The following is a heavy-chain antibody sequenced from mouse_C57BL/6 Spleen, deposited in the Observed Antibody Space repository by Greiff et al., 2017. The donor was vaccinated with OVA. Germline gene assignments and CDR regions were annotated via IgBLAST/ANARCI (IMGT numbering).Heavy chain of an antibody. CDR2: LNPGSGGT. CDR3: ARTGTDFDY. J-gene: IGHJ2*01. CDR1: GYAFTNYL. Sequence: VQVVESGAELVRPGTSVKVSCKASGYAFTNYLIEWVKQRPGQGLEWIGVLNPGSGGTNYNEKFKGKATLTADKSSSTAYMKLSSLTSEDSAVYFWARTGTDFDYWGQGTTLTVSS. V-gene: IGHV1-54*01. D-gene: IGHD4-1*01.